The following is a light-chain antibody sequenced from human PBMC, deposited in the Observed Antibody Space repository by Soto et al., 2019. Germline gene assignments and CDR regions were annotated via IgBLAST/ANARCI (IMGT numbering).Light chain of an antibody. CDR1: QSVNSH. CDR3: QHIYSIPIT. V-gene: IGKV3-15*01. Sequence: IVMAQSPATLPVSPGERATLSCRTSQSVNSHLAWYQHKPGQAPRLLIYGASSRATGIPTRFSGSGSGTEFTLTISSLQPEDFGTYYCQHIYSIPITFGQGTRLEI. CDR2: GAS. J-gene: IGKJ5*01.